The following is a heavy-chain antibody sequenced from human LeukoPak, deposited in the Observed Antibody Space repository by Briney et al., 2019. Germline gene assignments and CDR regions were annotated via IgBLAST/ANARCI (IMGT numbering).Heavy chain of an antibody. J-gene: IGHJ5*02. CDR3: ASHNWFDP. Sequence: GGSLRLSCAASGFTFSSYSMNWVRQAPGKGLEWVSVIYSGGNTFYADSVKGRFTISRDNSKNTLYLQMNSLRAEDTAVYYCASHNWFDPWGQGTLVTVSS. CDR1: GFTFSSYS. V-gene: IGHV3-66*04. CDR2: IYSGGNT.